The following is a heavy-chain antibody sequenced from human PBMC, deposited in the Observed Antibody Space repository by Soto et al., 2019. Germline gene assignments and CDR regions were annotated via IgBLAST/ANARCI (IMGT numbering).Heavy chain of an antibody. J-gene: IGHJ3*02. CDR3: VRIVMGSRRSDADAFDI. V-gene: IGHV2-26*01. CDR1: GFSLSNARMG. D-gene: IGHD3-16*01. Sequence: SGPTLMNPTETLTLTCTVSGFSLSNARMGVSWIRQPPGKALEWLAHIFSNDEKSYSTSLKSMLTISKDTSKSQLVLTMTNMDPVDTDTYYCVRIVMGSRRSDADAFDIWGQGRTVTVS. CDR2: IFSNDEK.